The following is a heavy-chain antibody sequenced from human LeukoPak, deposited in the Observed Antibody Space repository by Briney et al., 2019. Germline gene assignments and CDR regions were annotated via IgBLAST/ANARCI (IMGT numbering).Heavy chain of an antibody. J-gene: IGHJ5*02. V-gene: IGHV3-21*01. Sequence: PGGSLRLSCAASGFTFSSYSMNWVRQAPGKGLEWVSSISSSSSYIYYVDSVKGRFTISRDNAKNSLYLQMNSLRAEDTAVYYCARETNSSSWAWFDPWGQGTLVTVSS. CDR1: GFTFSSYS. CDR2: ISSSSSYI. D-gene: IGHD6-13*01. CDR3: ARETNSSSWAWFDP.